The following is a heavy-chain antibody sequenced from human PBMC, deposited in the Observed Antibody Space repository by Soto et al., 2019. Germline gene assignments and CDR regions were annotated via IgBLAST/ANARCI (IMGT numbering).Heavy chain of an antibody. CDR3: ARGLGGKAYCGGDCYSAFDI. V-gene: IGHV3-13*01. CDR2: IGTAGDT. D-gene: IGHD2-21*02. J-gene: IGHJ3*02. Sequence: EVQLVESGGGLVQPGGSLRLSCEASGFTFSSYDMHWVRQATGKGLEWVSAIGTAGDTYYPGSVKGRFTISRENAKNSLYLQMNSLRAGDTAVYYCARGLGGKAYCGGDCYSAFDIWGQGTMVTVSS. CDR1: GFTFSSYD.